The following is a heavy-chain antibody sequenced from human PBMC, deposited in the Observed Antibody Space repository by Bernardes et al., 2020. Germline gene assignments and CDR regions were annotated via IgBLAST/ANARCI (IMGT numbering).Heavy chain of an antibody. V-gene: IGHV4-39*01. CDR1: GGSISSSSYY. D-gene: IGHD3-16*02. Sequence: LSLTCTVSGGSISSSSYYWGWIRQPPGKGLEWIGSIYYSGSTYYNPSLKSRVTISVDTSKNQFSLKLSSVTAADTAVYYCARAPPLRGDYIWGSYRYPDAFDIWGQGTMVTVSS. CDR3: ARAPPLRGDYIWGSYRYPDAFDI. CDR2: IYYSGST. J-gene: IGHJ3*02.